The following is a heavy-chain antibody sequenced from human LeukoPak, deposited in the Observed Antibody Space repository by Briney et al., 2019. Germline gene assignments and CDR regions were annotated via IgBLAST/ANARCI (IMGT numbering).Heavy chain of an antibody. D-gene: IGHD5-12*01. Sequence: SETLSLTCTVSGYSIMSTFYWGWIRQSPTKGLEWIGNVYHSGSTYSNPSLRSRVTISVDTSKNQFSLKLSSVTAADTAVYYCAKETGYSGYDYGDYWGQGTLVTVSS. J-gene: IGHJ4*02. CDR1: GYSIMSTFY. V-gene: IGHV4-38-2*02. CDR2: VYHSGST. CDR3: AKETGYSGYDYGDY.